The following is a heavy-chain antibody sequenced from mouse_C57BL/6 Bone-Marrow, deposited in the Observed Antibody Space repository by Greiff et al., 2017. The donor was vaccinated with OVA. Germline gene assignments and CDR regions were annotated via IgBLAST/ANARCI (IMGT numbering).Heavy chain of an antibody. CDR2: IDPSDSET. CDR3: ASESLRWAMDY. V-gene: IGHV1-52*01. Sequence: QVQLQQPGAELVRPGSSVKLSCKASGYTFTSYWMHWVKQRPIQGLEWIGNIDPSDSETHYNQKFKDKATLTVDKSSSTAYMQLSSLTSEDAAVYYCASESLRWAMDYWGQGTSVTVSS. CDR1: GYTFTSYW. J-gene: IGHJ4*01.